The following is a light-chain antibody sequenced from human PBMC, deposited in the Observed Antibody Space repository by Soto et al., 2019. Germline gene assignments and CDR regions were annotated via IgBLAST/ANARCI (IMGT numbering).Light chain of an antibody. CDR2: DTD. CDR3: LLSYTGRLYV. CDR1: TGPVTNGHF. Sequence: QAVVTQEPSLTVSPGGTVTLTCGSSTGPVTNGHFPYWFQQKPGQAPRPLIYDTDNKHSWTPARFSASLLGDKAALTLSGALPEDEADYYCLLSYTGRLYVFGPATKVTVL. V-gene: IGLV7-46*01. J-gene: IGLJ1*01.